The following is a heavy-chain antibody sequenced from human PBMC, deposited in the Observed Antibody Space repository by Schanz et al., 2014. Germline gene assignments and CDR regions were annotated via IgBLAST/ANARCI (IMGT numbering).Heavy chain of an antibody. Sequence: EVHLLESGGGLVEPGGSLRLSCATPGFSLDIFAVSWVRQAPGKGLEWVANIKKDGSEKYYVDSVKGRFTISRDNAKNSLFLQMNGLRPEDTPFYYCTADLWFGAVWGVWWGQGTLVTVSA. V-gene: IGHV3-7*03. CDR3: TADLWFGAVWGVW. CDR2: IKKDGSEK. D-gene: IGHD3-10*01. CDR1: GFSLDIFA. J-gene: IGHJ4*02.